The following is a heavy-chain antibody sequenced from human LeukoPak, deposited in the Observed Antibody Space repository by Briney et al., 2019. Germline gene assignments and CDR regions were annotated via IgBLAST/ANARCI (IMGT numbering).Heavy chain of an antibody. CDR3: AKESSSYTWDFQH. J-gene: IGHJ1*01. Sequence: QPGGSLRLSCAASGFTFSSYGMHWVRQTPGKGLEWVTIIWSDGTNKYYADSVKGRFTISRDNSKNTLYLQMNSLRAEDAAVYYCAKESSSYTWDFQHWGQGTLVTVSS. CDR1: GFTFSSYG. D-gene: IGHD3-22*01. CDR2: IWSDGTNK. V-gene: IGHV3-33*06.